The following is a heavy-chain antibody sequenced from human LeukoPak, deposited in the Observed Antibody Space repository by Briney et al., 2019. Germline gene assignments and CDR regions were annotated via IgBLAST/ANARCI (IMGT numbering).Heavy chain of an antibody. V-gene: IGHV1-18*01. CDR2: ISAYNGNT. D-gene: IGHD6-19*01. CDR3: AKFFTLPSGWSPLDY. CDR1: GYTFTSYG. Sequence: ASVKVSCKASGYTFTSYGISWVRQAPGQGLEWMGWISAYNGNTNYAQKLQGRVTMTTDTSTSTAYMELRSLRSDDTAVYYCAKFFTLPSGWSPLDYWGQGTLVTVSS. J-gene: IGHJ4*02.